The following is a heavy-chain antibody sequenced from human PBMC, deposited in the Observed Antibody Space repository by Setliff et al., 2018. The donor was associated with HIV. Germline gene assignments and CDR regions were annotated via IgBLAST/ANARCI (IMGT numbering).Heavy chain of an antibody. D-gene: IGHD1-1*01. J-gene: IGHJ4*02. CDR2: IYGTGST. CDR1: GGSITASF. V-gene: IGHV4-4*07. Sequence: SETLSLTCTVSGGSITASFWSWIRQPAGKGLEWIGRIYGTGSTTYNPSLESRVTMSVDRSKNQFSLKLSSVTAADTGVYYCARGPPATGLSRELDYWGQGTLVTVS. CDR3: ARGPPATGLSRELDY.